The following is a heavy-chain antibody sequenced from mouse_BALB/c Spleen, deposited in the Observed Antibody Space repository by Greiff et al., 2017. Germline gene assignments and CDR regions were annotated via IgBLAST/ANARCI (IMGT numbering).Heavy chain of an antibody. D-gene: IGHD1-1*01. CDR2: IFPGSGNT. Sequence: VKLMESGPELVKPGASVKISCKASGYSFTSYYIHWVKQRPGQGLEWIGWIFPGSGNTKYNEKFKGKATLTADTSSSTAYMQLSSLTSEDSAVYFCAREDYGSSWFAYWGQGTLVTVSA. V-gene: IGHV1-66*01. J-gene: IGHJ3*01. CDR3: AREDYGSSWFAY. CDR1: GYSFTSYY.